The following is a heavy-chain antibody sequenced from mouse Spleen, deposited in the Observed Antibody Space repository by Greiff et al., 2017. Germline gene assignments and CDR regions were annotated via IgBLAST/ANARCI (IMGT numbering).Heavy chain of an antibody. CDR1: GFTFSSYA. CDR2: ISSGGGNT. CDR3: ARPPITTVVYFDY. V-gene: IGHV5-9*04. J-gene: IGHJ2*01. Sequence: DVKLVESGGGLVKLGGSLKLSCAASGFTFSSYAMSWVRQTPEKRLEWVATISSGGGNTYYPDSVKGRFTISRDNAKNTLYLQMSSLKSEDTAMYYCARPPITTVVYFDYWGQGTTLTVSS. D-gene: IGHD1-1*01.